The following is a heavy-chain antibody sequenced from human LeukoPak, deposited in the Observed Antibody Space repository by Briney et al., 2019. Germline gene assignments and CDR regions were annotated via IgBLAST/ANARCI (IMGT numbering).Heavy chain of an antibody. CDR3: ARGLPSAPGVGDY. V-gene: IGHV3-48*03. Sequence: PGGCLRLSCVASGFTFSSYEMDWVRQAPGKGLEWISYISNSGDAIYYADSVKGRFTISRDNAKDSLYLQINSLRAEDTAVYYCARGLPSAPGVGDYWGQGTLVIVSS. CDR1: GFTFSSYE. J-gene: IGHJ4*02. CDR2: ISNSGDAI. D-gene: IGHD5/OR15-5a*01.